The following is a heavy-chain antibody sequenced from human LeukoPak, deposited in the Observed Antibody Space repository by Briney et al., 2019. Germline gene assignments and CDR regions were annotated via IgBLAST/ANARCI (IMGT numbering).Heavy chain of an antibody. Sequence: SETLSLTCTVSGGSISSYYWSWIRQPPGKGLEWIGYIYYSGSTNYNPSLKSRVTISVDTSKNQFSLKLSSVTAADTAVYYCASLYCGGDCYRGYFDYWGQGTLVTVSS. V-gene: IGHV4-59*01. CDR2: IYYSGST. D-gene: IGHD2-21*02. CDR3: ASLYCGGDCYRGYFDY. CDR1: GGSISSYY. J-gene: IGHJ4*02.